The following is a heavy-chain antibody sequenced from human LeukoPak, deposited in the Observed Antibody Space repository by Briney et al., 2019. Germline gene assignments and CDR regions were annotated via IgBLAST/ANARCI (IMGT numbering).Heavy chain of an antibody. CDR1: GGSISSGDYY. J-gene: IGHJ4*02. D-gene: IGHD1-7*01. Sequence: SQTLSLTCTVSGGSISSGDYYWSWIRQPPGKGLEWIGYIYYSGSTYYNPSLKSRVTISLDTSKNQFSLKLNSVTAADTAVYHFARSNWKYHFDFWGQGALVTVSS. V-gene: IGHV4-30-4*08. CDR2: IYYSGST. CDR3: ARSNWKYHFDF.